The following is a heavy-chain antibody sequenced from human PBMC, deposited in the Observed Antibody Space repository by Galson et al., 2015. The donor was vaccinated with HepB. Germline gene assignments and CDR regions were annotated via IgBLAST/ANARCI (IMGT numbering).Heavy chain of an antibody. Sequence: QSGAEVKRPGESLRISCKGSGYTFTSYWITWVRQMPGKGLEWMGKIDPSDSYTNYSPSFQGHVTISIDKSISTAYLQWSSLKASDTAMYYCARLLHPRFYYGSSGPVDYWGQGTLVTVSS. D-gene: IGHD3-22*01. CDR1: GYTFTSYW. CDR2: IDPSDSYT. CDR3: ARLLHPRFYYGSSGPVDY. J-gene: IGHJ4*02. V-gene: IGHV5-10-1*01.